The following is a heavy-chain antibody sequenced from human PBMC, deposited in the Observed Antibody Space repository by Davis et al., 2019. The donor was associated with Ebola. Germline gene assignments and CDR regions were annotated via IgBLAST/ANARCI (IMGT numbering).Heavy chain of an antibody. CDR3: ARSYYDFWSGYYPGLDV. Sequence: PGGSLRLSCTVSGGSISSHYWSWIRQPPGKGLEWIGYIYYSGSTNYNPSLKSRVTISVDTSKNQFSLKLSSVTAADTAVYYCARSYYDFWSGYYPGLDVWGQGTTVTVSS. CDR2: IYYSGST. D-gene: IGHD3-3*01. CDR1: GGSISSHY. J-gene: IGHJ6*02. V-gene: IGHV4-59*11.